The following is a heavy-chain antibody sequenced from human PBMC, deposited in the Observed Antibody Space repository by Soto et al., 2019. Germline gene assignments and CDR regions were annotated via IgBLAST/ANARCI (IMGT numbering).Heavy chain of an antibody. V-gene: IGHV1-69*01. CDR2: IIPIFGTA. J-gene: IGHJ6*02. CDR1: GGTFSSYA. Sequence: QVQLVQSGAEVKKPGSSVKVSCKASGGTFSSYAISWVRQAPGQGLEWMGGIIPIFGTANYAQKFQGRVTITADESTSTAYMELSGLRSEDTAVYYCARSLTMIVVVRYYYYGMDVWGQGTTVTVSS. D-gene: IGHD3-22*01. CDR3: ARSLTMIVVVRYYYYGMDV.